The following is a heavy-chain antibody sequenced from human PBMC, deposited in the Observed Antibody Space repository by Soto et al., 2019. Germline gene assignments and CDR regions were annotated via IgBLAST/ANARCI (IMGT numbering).Heavy chain of an antibody. CDR1: GFTFSSYA. V-gene: IGHV3-30-3*01. D-gene: IGHD2-2*01. CDR3: ARVALGYCISTSCYALPLDY. Sequence: GGSLRLSCASSGFTFSSYAMHLVRQAPGKGLEWVAVISYDGSNKYYADSVKGRFTISRDNSKNTLYLQMNSLRAEDTAVYYCARVALGYCISTSCYALPLDYWGQGTLVTVSS. J-gene: IGHJ4*02. CDR2: ISYDGSNK.